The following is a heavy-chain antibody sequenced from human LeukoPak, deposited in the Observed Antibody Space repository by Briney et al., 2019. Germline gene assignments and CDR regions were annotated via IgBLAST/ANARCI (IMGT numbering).Heavy chain of an antibody. CDR3: ATSSGWYNRPQDY. CDR1: GFTFSSYW. Sequence: PGGSLRLSCAASGFTFSSYWMSWVRQAPGKGLEWVANIKQDGSEKYYVDSVKGRFTISRDNAKNSLYLQMNSLRAEDTAVYYCATSSGWYNRPQDYWGQGTLVTVSS. D-gene: IGHD6-19*01. CDR2: IKQDGSEK. J-gene: IGHJ4*02. V-gene: IGHV3-7*01.